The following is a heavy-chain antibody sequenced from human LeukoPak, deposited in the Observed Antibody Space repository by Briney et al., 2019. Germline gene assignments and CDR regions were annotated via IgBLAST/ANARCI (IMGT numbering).Heavy chain of an antibody. J-gene: IGHJ4*02. D-gene: IGHD3-22*01. CDR2: INPNSGGT. Sequence: ASVKVSCKASGYTFTGYYMHWVRQAPGQGLEWMGWINPNSGGTNYAQKFQGRVTMTRDTSISTAYMELSRLRSDDTAVYYCAGSYDSSGYYSLYWGQGTLVTVSS. CDR3: AGSYDSSGYYSLY. V-gene: IGHV1-2*02. CDR1: GYTFTGYY.